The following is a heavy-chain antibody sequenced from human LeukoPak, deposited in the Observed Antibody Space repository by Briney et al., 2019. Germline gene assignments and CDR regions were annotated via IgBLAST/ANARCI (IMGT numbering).Heavy chain of an antibody. CDR1: GYSFSRNW. Sequence: GESLKISCQGSGYSFSRNWIGWVRQMPGKGLEWMGIIYPGDFDTRYRPSFQGQVPISADKSISTAYLQWSSLKASDTAMYYCARLRGYCTTTCYIDYWGQGTLVTVSS. V-gene: IGHV5-51*01. J-gene: IGHJ4*02. CDR3: ARLRGYCTTTCYIDY. D-gene: IGHD2-8*01. CDR2: IYPGDFDT.